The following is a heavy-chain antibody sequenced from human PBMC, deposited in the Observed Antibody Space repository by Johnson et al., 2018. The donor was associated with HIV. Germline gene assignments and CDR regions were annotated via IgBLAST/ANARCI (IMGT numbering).Heavy chain of an antibody. CDR2: IYSGGST. Sequence: VQLVESGGGLVQPGGSLRLSCAASGFTVSSNYMSWVRQAPGKGLEWVSVIYSGGSTYYADSVKGRFTISSDNSKNTLYLQMNSLRAEDTAVYFGARDAPNFFDSSGVRDDAFDIWGPGTMVTVSS. V-gene: IGHV3-66*01. D-gene: IGHD3-22*01. CDR3: ARDAPNFFDSSGVRDDAFDI. CDR1: GFTVSSNY. J-gene: IGHJ3*02.